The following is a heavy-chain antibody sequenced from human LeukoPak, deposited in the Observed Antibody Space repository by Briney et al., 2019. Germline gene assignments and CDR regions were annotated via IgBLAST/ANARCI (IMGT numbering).Heavy chain of an antibody. CDR3: ARLLGYCSGGSCLNWFDP. J-gene: IGHJ5*02. Sequence: SETLSLTCTVSGGSISSYYWSWIRQPAGMGLEWIGRIYTSASTNYNPSLKSRVTMSVDTSKNQFSLKLSSVTAADTAVYYCARLLGYCSGGSCLNWFDPWGQGTLVTVSS. CDR2: IYTSAST. V-gene: IGHV4-4*07. CDR1: GGSISSYY. D-gene: IGHD2-15*01.